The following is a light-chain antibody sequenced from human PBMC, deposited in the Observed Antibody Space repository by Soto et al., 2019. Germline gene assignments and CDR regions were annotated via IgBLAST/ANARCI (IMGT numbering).Light chain of an antibody. CDR2: DDR. J-gene: IGLJ2*01. V-gene: IGLV3-21*02. Sequence: SYELTQPPSVSVAPGQTARITCGGSNIGRKSVDWYQQKPGQAPVVVVYDDRDRPSGIPERFSGSNSANTATLTIRRVEAGDEAEYYCQLWDSNSDHVVFGGATKLTVL. CDR3: QLWDSNSDHVV. CDR1: NIGRKS.